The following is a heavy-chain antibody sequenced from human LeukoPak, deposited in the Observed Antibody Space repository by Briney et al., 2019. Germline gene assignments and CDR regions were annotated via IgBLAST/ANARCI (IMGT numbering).Heavy chain of an antibody. Sequence: SETLSLTCTVSGGSISPYFWSWIRQPPGKGLEWIGYFYYSGSTKYNPSLKSRVTISVETSTNQFSLELNSVTAADTAVYYCARRDETYYYDSSGYYSATAGAFDIWGQGTMVTVSS. CDR3: ARRDETYYYDSSGYYSATAGAFDI. J-gene: IGHJ3*02. CDR2: FYYSGST. V-gene: IGHV4-59*08. CDR1: GGSISPYF. D-gene: IGHD3-22*01.